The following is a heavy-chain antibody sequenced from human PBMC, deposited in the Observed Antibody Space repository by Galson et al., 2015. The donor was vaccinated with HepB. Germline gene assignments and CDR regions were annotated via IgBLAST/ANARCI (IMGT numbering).Heavy chain of an antibody. D-gene: IGHD2-15*01. J-gene: IGHJ4*02. CDR2: FHPEHGEA. CDR1: GYTLTTLL. V-gene: IGHV1-24*01. Sequence: SVKVSCKVSGYTLTTLLMHWVRQAPGKGLEWMGGFHPEHGEAIYAQQFQGRVIMTEDTSTDTAYMDLSSLQSEDTAVYYCATMRPECGGGSCFSLDFWGQGTLLTVSS. CDR3: ATMRPECGGGSCFSLDF.